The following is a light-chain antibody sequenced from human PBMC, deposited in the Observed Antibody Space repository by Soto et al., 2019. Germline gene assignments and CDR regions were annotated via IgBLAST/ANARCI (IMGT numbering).Light chain of an antibody. Sequence: EIVLTQSPASLSLSPGERATLSCRASQSVSSHLAWFQQRPGQAPRLLIYGASNRATGIPARFGGSGSGTNFTLTISSLEPEDFALYYCHQRQSWPRTFGQGTKVDIK. V-gene: IGKV3-11*01. J-gene: IGKJ1*01. CDR1: QSVSSH. CDR2: GAS. CDR3: HQRQSWPRT.